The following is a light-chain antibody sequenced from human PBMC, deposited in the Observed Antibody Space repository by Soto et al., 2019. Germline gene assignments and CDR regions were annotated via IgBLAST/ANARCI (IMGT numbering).Light chain of an antibody. CDR2: RND. CDR3: AAWDDSLSAVV. J-gene: IGLJ2*01. V-gene: IGLV1-47*01. Sequence: QSVLTQPPSASGTPGQRVTISCSGSSSNIGSNYVYWYQQFPGSAPKLLIYRNDQPPSGVPDRFSGSKSGTSASLAISGPRSEDEADYYCAAWDDSLSAVVFGGGTKVTVL. CDR1: SSNIGSNY.